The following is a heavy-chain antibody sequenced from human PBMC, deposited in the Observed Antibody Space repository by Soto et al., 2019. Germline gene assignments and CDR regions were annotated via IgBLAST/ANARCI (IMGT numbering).Heavy chain of an antibody. Sequence: SETLSLTCAVYGGSFSGYYWSWIRQPPGKGLEWIGEINHSGSTNYNPSPKSRVTISVDTSKNQFSLKLSSVTAADTAVYYCARAYYDFWSGYYKAFDYWGQGTLVTVSS. CDR1: GGSFSGYY. CDR2: INHSGST. D-gene: IGHD3-3*01. V-gene: IGHV4-34*01. CDR3: ARAYYDFWSGYYKAFDY. J-gene: IGHJ4*02.